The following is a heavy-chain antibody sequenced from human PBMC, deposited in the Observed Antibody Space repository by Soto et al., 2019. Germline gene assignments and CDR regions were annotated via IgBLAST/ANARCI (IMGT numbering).Heavy chain of an antibody. J-gene: IGHJ4*02. CDR3: ARGGGSTKVDY. Sequence: QVQLQESGPGLVKPSQTLSLTCTVSGGSITSSGYYWSWIRQHPGEGLEWIGFTSNSGSPSYNPSLKRRVTISVDTSSNQFSLNLKSVTAADTAVYYCARGGGSTKVDYWGQGTLVTVSP. D-gene: IGHD2-2*01. V-gene: IGHV4-31*03. CDR1: GGSITSSGYY. CDR2: TSNSGSP.